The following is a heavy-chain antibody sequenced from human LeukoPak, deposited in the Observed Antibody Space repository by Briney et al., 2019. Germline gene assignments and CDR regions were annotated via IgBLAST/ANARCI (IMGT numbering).Heavy chain of an antibody. Sequence: GGSLRLSCAASGFTFSTTWMHWVRQAPGKGLVWVSRIISDGSSTTYAGSVKGRFTISRDNAKNMLYLQMNNLRAEDTAVYYCATDGSYAFDIGGQGTMVTVS. CDR2: IISDGSST. CDR3: ATDGSYAFDI. CDR1: GFTFSTTW. D-gene: IGHD1-26*01. J-gene: IGHJ3*02. V-gene: IGHV3-74*01.